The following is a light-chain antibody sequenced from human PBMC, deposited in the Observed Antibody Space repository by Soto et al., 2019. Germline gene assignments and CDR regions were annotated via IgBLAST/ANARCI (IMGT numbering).Light chain of an antibody. CDR3: KQYHNWRPFT. CDR2: GAP. CDR1: QSVSSN. J-gene: IGKJ5*01. V-gene: IGKV3-15*01. Sequence: EIVMTQSPVTLSVSPGERATLSCRASQSVSSNLAWYQQKPGQAPRLLIYGAPTRATGIPARFSGSGSGTEFTLTISSLQSEDFAVYYCKQYHNWRPFTFGQGTRLEIK.